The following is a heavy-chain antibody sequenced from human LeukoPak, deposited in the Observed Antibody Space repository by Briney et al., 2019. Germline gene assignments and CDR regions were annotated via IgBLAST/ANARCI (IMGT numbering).Heavy chain of an antibody. J-gene: IGHJ4*02. D-gene: IGHD3-3*01. CDR1: GLTFSDYH. CDR3: ATVHFGYFTF. Sequence: GGSLRLSCAASGLTFSDYHMSWIRQAPGKGLEWVSHISDNGRTKYNANSVQGRFTVSRDNAKNSLYLQMNSLRADDTAVYYCATVHFGYFTFWGQGTLVPVSS. V-gene: IGHV3-11*01. CDR2: ISDNGRTK.